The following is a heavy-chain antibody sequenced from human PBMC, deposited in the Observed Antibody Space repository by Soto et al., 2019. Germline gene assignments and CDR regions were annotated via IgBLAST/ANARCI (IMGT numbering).Heavy chain of an antibody. V-gene: IGHV4-61*01. CDR1: GGSVSRGSYF. Sequence: ETQCAFAAVSGGSVSRGSYFWSWIRKPPGKGLEWIGYIYYSWSTNYNPSLKSRVTISVETSKNQSSLKLSSVTAADKAVYYCARSITGTSSWFHPWVQGTLVIVSP. J-gene: IGHJ5*02. CDR2: IYYSWST. CDR3: ARSITGTSSWFHP. D-gene: IGHD1-7*01.